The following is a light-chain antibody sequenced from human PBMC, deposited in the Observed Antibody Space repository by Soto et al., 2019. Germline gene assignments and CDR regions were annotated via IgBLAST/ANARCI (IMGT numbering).Light chain of an antibody. J-gene: IGKJ2*01. Sequence: DIQMTHSQSSLSAYVGDRVTITCQASKDISNTLNWYQQKPGKAPKVLIYDASTLEEAFPSRFSGSGSGTDFALTISGLQPEAFATYYCQHYDTLPLPVYTFGQGTKLEI. CDR2: DAS. CDR3: QHYDTLPLPVYT. CDR1: KDISNT. V-gene: IGKV1-33*01.